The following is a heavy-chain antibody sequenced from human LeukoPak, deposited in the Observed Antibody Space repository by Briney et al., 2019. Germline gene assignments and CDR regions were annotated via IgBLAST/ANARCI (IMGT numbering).Heavy chain of an antibody. J-gene: IGHJ4*02. Sequence: GESLKISCTGSGYTFRYYWIGWVRQLPGKGLEWMGIIYPDDSDTKYSPSFQGQVTISADKSISTAYLQWSSLKASDTAMYYCARRLFCSGGSCLPEDYFDYWGQGTLVTVSS. CDR1: GYTFRYYW. CDR3: ARRLFCSGGSCLPEDYFDY. D-gene: IGHD2-15*01. V-gene: IGHV5-51*01. CDR2: IYPDDSDT.